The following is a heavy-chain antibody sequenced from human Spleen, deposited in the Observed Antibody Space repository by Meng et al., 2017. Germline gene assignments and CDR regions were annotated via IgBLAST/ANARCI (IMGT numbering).Heavy chain of an antibody. CDR3: ARGGSGSYYTRGTAEGIIDY. Sequence: ASVKVSCKASGYTFTDYYVHWVRQAPGQGLEWMGRIDPKSGGTNYAQKFQGRVTITADESTSTAYMELSSLRSEDTAVYYCARGGSGSYYTRGTAEGIIDYWGQGTLVTVSS. J-gene: IGHJ4*02. D-gene: IGHD3-10*01. CDR2: IDPKSGGT. V-gene: IGHV1-2*06. CDR1: GYTFTDYY.